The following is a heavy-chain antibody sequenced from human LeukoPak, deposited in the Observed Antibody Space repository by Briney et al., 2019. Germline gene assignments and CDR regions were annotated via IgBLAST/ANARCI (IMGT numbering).Heavy chain of an antibody. V-gene: IGHV2-70*11. CDR2: TDWDDDK. CDR3: ARRVAGTRYFDY. CDR1: GFSLSTSGMC. D-gene: IGHD6-19*01. Sequence: ESGPALVKPTQTLTLTCTFSGFSLSTSGMCVSWIRQPPGKALEWLARTDWDDDKYYSTSLKTRLTISKDTSKNQVVLIMTNMDPVDTATYYCARRVAGTRYFDYWGQGTLVTVSS. J-gene: IGHJ4*02.